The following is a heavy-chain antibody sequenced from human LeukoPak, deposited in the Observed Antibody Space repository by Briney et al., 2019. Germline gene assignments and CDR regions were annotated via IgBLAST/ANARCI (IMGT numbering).Heavy chain of an antibody. D-gene: IGHD3-10*01. J-gene: IGHJ6*02. CDR2: ISGSGGST. CDR3: AKDYYGSGSSPSYYGMDV. V-gene: IGHV3-23*01. CDR1: GFTLSSYA. Sequence: GGSLRLSCAASGFTLSSYAMSWVRQAPGKGLEWVSAISGSGGSTYYADSVKGRFTISRDNSKNTLYLQMNSLRAEDTAVYYCAKDYYGSGSSPSYYGMDVWGQGTTVTVSS.